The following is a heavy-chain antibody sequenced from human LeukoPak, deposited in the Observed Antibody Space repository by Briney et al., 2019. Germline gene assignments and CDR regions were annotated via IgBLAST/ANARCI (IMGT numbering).Heavy chain of an antibody. D-gene: IGHD3-22*01. Sequence: GGSLRLSCAASGFTFSSYAMHWVRQAPGKGLEWVAVISYDGSNKYYADSVKGRFTISRDNSKNTLYLQMNSLRAEDTAVYYCARDRSYYDSRGYSSFDYWGQGTLVTVSS. CDR2: ISYDGSNK. V-gene: IGHV3-30-3*01. J-gene: IGHJ4*02. CDR1: GFTFSSYA. CDR3: ARDRSYYDSRGYSSFDY.